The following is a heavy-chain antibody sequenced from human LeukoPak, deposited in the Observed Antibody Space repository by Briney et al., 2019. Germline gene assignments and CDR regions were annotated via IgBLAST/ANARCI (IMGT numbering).Heavy chain of an antibody. J-gene: IGHJ5*02. CDR3: ARDYDSSGYSNWFDP. D-gene: IGHD3-22*01. CDR2: VYYSGST. V-gene: IGHV4-39*07. Sequence: PSETLSFTCTVSGGSITSNNYYWGWIRQPPGKGLEWIGSVYYSGSTYYNPSLKSRITISVDTSKNQFSLKLSSVTAADTAVYYCARDYDSSGYSNWFDPWGQGTLVTVSS. CDR1: GGSITSNNYY.